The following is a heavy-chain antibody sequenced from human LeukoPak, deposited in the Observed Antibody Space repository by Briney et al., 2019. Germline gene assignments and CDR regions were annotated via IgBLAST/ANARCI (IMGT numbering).Heavy chain of an antibody. D-gene: IGHD4-17*01. CDR2: ISSSSSYI. Sequence: GGSLRLSCATSRFTFSTYTMNWVRQAPGKGLEWVSSISSSSSYIYYADSVKGRFTISRDNAKNSLYLQMNTLRAEDTAVYYCARDRTTVTTFDYWGQGTLVTVSS. CDR3: ARDRTTVTTFDY. CDR1: RFTFSTYT. V-gene: IGHV3-21*01. J-gene: IGHJ4*02.